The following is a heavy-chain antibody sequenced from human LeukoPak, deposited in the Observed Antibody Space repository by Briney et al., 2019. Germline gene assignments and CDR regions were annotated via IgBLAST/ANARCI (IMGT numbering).Heavy chain of an antibody. CDR1: GGSVTDYY. CDR3: ARGGGYSSRPYYFDY. J-gene: IGHJ4*02. V-gene: IGHV4-4*07. CDR2: IYTSGST. D-gene: IGHD6-13*01. Sequence: PSETLSLTCTVSGGSVTDYYWSWIRQPAGKGLEWIGRIYTSGSTNYNPSLKSRVTMSVDTSKNQFSLKLSSVTAADTAVYYCARGGGYSSRPYYFDYWGQGTLVTVSS.